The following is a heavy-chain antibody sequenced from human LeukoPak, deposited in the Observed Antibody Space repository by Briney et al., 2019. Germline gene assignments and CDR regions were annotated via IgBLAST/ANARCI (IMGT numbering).Heavy chain of an antibody. Sequence: GGSLRLSCAVSGFTFSNYGMHWVRQAPGKGLEWVAFIYYHGNNKNYADFVEGRFTISRDNSKNTLFLQMNSLRAEDTAVYYCARGNYYGSGCDFWGQGSLVTVSS. CDR3: ARGNYYGSGCDF. CDR2: IYYHGNNK. V-gene: IGHV3-30*02. J-gene: IGHJ4*02. D-gene: IGHD3-10*01. CDR1: GFTFSNYG.